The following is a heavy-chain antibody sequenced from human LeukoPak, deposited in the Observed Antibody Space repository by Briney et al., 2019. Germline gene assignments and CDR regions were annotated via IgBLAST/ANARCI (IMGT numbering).Heavy chain of an antibody. CDR2: IYPGDSDT. V-gene: IGHV5-51*01. CDR1: EYTFTTHW. CDR3: ARYVGATGGYFDY. D-gene: IGHD1-26*01. J-gene: IGHJ4*02. Sequence: GESLKISCKGSEYTFTTHWIGWVRQMPGKGLEWMGIIYPGDSDTRYSPSFQGQVTISADKSSTTAYLQWSSLKASDSAMYYCARYVGATGGYFDYWGQGTLVTVSS.